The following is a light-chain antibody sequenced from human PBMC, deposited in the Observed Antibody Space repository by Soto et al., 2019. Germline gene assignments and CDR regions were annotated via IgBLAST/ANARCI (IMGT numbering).Light chain of an antibody. J-gene: IGKJ4*01. CDR2: GAS. Sequence: VMTQSPTTLSVSPGERATLSCRASHSVGSNLAWYQQNPGQAPRLLIYGASTRVTGVPARFSGSGSATQFTLTISSLQSEDFGFYYCQQYKQWPVAFGGGTKVDIK. V-gene: IGKV3-15*01. CDR1: HSVGSN. CDR3: QQYKQWPVA.